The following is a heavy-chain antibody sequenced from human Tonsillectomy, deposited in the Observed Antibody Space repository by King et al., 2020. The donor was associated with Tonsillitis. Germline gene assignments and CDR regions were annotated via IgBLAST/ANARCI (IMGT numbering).Heavy chain of an antibody. CDR3: ARGVYGYSLCF. J-gene: IGHJ4*02. CDR1: GYTFTNYA. CDR2: ISTGTGNT. V-gene: IGHV1-3*04. D-gene: IGHD3-22*01. Sequence: QLVQSGAEVRKPGASVKVSCKASGYTFTNYAMHWVRQAPGQRLEWMGWISTGTGNTETSEKFQGRVTITRDTSANTAYMELSSLIAEDTAVYYCARGVYGYSLCFWGQGPLVTVSS.